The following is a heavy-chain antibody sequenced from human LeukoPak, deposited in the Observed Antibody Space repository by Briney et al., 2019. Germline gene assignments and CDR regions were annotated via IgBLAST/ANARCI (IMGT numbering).Heavy chain of an antibody. V-gene: IGHV5-51*01. CDR2: IYPGDSDT. CDR3: ARQCCRGASPGFDP. Sequence: GESLKISCKGSGYSVTDYWIAWVRQMPGKGLELMGIIYPGDSDTRYSPSFQGQVTFSADKSISTAYLQWSSLRASDTAIYYCARQCCRGASPGFDPWGQGTLVTVSS. J-gene: IGHJ5*02. CDR1: GYSVTDYW. D-gene: IGHD3-10*01.